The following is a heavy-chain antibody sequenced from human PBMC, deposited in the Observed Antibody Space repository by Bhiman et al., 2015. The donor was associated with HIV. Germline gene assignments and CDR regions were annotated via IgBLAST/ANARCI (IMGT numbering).Heavy chain of an antibody. CDR2: ISSSSSTM. D-gene: IGHD6-6*01. Sequence: QVQLVESGGGLVKPGGSLRLSCAASGFTFSDHHMSWIRQAPGKGLEWVSYISSSSSTMYYADSVKGRFTISKDNAKNSLYLQMNSLRVEETAVYYCARGGSSSGYDYWGQGTLVTVSS. J-gene: IGHJ4*02. CDR3: ARGGSSSGYDY. CDR1: GFTFSDHH. V-gene: IGHV3-11*04.